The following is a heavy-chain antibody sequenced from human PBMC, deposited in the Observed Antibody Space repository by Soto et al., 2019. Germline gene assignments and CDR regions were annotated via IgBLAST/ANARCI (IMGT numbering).Heavy chain of an antibody. D-gene: IGHD5-18*01. J-gene: IGHJ4*02. CDR3: AADRGYSYGYGSY. CDR2: IVVGSGST. Sequence: SVKVSCKASGFTFTNSAVQWVRQARGQRLEWIGWIVVGSGSTDYAQKFQERVTLTRDMSTSTAYMELSSLRSEETAVYYCAADRGYSYGYGSYWGQGTLVTVSS. V-gene: IGHV1-58*01. CDR1: GFTFTNSA.